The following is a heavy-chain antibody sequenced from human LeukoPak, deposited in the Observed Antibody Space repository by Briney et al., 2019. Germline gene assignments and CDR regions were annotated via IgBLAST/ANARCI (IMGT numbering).Heavy chain of an antibody. CDR3: ARGGGVAGTPYNPYDY. V-gene: IGHV4-59*01. Sequence: SETLSLTCTVSGASISSYYWSWIWQPPGKGLEWIGDIYYSGSIKYNPSLKSRVTMSVDTSKNQFSLKLSSVTAADTAVYYCARGGGVAGTPYNPYDYWGQGTLVTVSS. CDR2: IYYSGSI. D-gene: IGHD6-19*01. CDR1: GASISSYY. J-gene: IGHJ4*02.